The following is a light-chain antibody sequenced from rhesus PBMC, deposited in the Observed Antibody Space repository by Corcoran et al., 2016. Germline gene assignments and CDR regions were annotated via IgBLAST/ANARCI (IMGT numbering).Light chain of an antibody. CDR1: QSISSW. CDR3: LQYSSSPYS. V-gene: IGKV1-22*01. CDR2: KAF. J-gene: IGKJ2*01. Sequence: DIQMPQSPSSLSASVGDTVTITCRAIQSISSWLAWYQQKPGKAPKLLIYKAFSLQSGVPPRFSGSGSGTDFTLTISSLQAEDFATYYCLQYSSSPYSFGQGTKVEIK.